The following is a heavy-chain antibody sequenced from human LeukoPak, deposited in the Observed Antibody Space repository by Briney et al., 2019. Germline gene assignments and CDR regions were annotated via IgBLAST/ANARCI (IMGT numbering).Heavy chain of an antibody. V-gene: IGHV3-30*04. CDR1: GFTFSSYA. CDR3: ARGLRSNYVWGNIEY. D-gene: IGHD3-16*01. CDR2: ISYDGSNK. Sequence: GGSLRLSCAASGFTFSSYAMHWVRQAPGKGLEWVAVISYDGSNKYYTDSVKGRFTISRDNSKNTLYLQMNSLRAEDTAVYYCARGLRSNYVWGNIEYWGQGTLVTVSS. J-gene: IGHJ4*02.